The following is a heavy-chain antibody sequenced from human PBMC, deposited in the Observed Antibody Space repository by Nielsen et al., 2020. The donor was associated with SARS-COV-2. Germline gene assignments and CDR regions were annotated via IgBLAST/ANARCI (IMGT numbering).Heavy chain of an antibody. D-gene: IGHD6-13*01. CDR1: GFTFSSYA. CDR2: IHSGGSST. Sequence: GGSLRLSCAASGFTFSSYAMSWVRQAPGKGLEWVSVIHSGGSSTYYADSVKGRFTISRDNSENTLYLQMNSLRAEDMAVYYCARDTIAAGGDYWGQGTLVTVSS. CDR3: ARDTIAAGGDY. V-gene: IGHV3-23*03. J-gene: IGHJ4*02.